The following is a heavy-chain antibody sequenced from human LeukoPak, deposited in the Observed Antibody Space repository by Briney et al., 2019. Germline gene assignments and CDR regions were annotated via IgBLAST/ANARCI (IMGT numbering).Heavy chain of an antibody. CDR1: GGSISSYY. D-gene: IGHD3-9*01. Sequence: SETLSLTCTVSGGSISSYYWGWIRQPPGKGLEWIGYIYYSGSTNYNPSLKSRVTISVDTSKNQFSLKLSSVTAADTAVYYCARENYDILTGSVGWFDPWGQGTLVTVSS. CDR2: IYYSGST. J-gene: IGHJ5*02. V-gene: IGHV4-59*01. CDR3: ARENYDILTGSVGWFDP.